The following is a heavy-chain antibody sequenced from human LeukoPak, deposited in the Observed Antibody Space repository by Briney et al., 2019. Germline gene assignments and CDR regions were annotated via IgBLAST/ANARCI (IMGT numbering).Heavy chain of an antibody. CDR3: ARHHYGSGSDDAFDI. Sequence: GGSLRLSCAASGFTFSSYAMHWVRQAPGKGLEWVAVISYDGSNKYYADSVKGRFTISRDNSKNTLYLQMNGLRAEDTAVYYCARHHYGSGSDDAFDIWGQGTMVTVSS. V-gene: IGHV3-30*04. D-gene: IGHD3-10*01. J-gene: IGHJ3*02. CDR1: GFTFSSYA. CDR2: ISYDGSNK.